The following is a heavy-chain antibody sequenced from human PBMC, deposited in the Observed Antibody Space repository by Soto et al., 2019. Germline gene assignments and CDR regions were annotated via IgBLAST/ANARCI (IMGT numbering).Heavy chain of an antibody. CDR3: AREYCGGDCYRDHYYYYSMDV. V-gene: IGHV1-18*01. D-gene: IGHD2-21*02. CDR1: GYTFTSYG. Sequence: ASVKVSCKASGYTFTSYGISWVRQAPGQGLEWMGWISAYNGNTNYAQKLQGRVTMTTDTPTSTAYMELRSLRSDDTAVYYCAREYCGGDCYRDHYYYYSMDVCGQGTTVTVSS. J-gene: IGHJ6*02. CDR2: ISAYNGNT.